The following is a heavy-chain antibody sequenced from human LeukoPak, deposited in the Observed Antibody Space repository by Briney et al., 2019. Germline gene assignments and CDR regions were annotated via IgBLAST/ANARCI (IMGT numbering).Heavy chain of an antibody. J-gene: IGHJ4*02. CDR2: ISATGEKT. CDR3: AKEKKVFGVVAASFDY. Sequence: PGGSLRLSCAASGFTFSSYAMSWVRQAPGKGLEWVSAISATGEKTYYADSVTGRFTISSDNSKSTVTLQVNRLRVEDTAVYFCAKEKKVFGVVAASFDYWGQGTLVTVSS. CDR1: GFTFSSYA. D-gene: IGHD2-15*01. V-gene: IGHV3-23*01.